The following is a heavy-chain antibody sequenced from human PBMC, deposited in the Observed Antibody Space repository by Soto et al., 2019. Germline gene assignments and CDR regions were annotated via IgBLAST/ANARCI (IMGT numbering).Heavy chain of an antibody. CDR2: IGHLENT. CDR1: GGSITHGGFS. Sequence: QLRLQESGSGVVRTSETLSLTCTVSGGSITHGGFSWSWIRQSPGKGLEWIGYIGHLENTYCHPTVKRRMTMSIDRSKNQFSLNLSSVTAADRAVYYCARGGGNDPFDSWGQGVLVSVSS. CDR3: ARGGGNDPFDS. D-gene: IGHD5-12*01. J-gene: IGHJ4*02. V-gene: IGHV4-30-2*06.